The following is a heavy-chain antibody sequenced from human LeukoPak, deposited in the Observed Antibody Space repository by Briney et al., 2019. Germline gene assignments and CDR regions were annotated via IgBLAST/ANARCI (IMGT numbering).Heavy chain of an antibody. J-gene: IGHJ4*02. CDR1: GYTFTAYY. D-gene: IGHD2-15*01. V-gene: IGHV1-46*01. Sequence: ASVKVSCKASGYTFTAYYIHWVRQAPGQGLEWMGTFNPSENSTSYAQKFQGRVTLTRDTSTSTVYMELSSLRSDDTAVYYCATSAFDYWGQGTLVTVPS. CDR3: ATSAFDY. CDR2: FNPSENST.